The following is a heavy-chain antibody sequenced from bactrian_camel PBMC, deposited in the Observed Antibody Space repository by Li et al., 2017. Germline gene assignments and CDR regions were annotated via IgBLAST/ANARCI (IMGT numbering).Heavy chain of an antibody. V-gene: IGHV3-3*01. Sequence: HVQLVESGGGSVQTGGSLRLSCAVSEDTSGPYCMGWFRQAPGKEREVIATIRVIDGYAIYVDSVRGRATISRDNAKATVSLQLTDLKPEDTAVYYCVSWLLAAASWGQGTQVTVS. CDR1: EDTSGPYC. CDR3: VSWLLAAAS. CDR2: IRVIDGYA. J-gene: IGHJ4*01. D-gene: IGHD1*01.